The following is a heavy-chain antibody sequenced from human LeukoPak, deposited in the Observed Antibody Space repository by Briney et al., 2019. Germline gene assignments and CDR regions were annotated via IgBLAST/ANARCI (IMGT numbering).Heavy chain of an antibody. Sequence: SETLSLTCTVSGGSISSSSYYWGWIRQPPGKGLEWIGSIYYSGSTYYNPSLKSRVTISVDTSKNQFSLKLSSVTAADTAVYYCARGGSRGPFGYWGQGTLVTVSS. D-gene: IGHD3-16*01. CDR3: ARGGSRGPFGY. V-gene: IGHV4-39*01. CDR1: GGSISSSSYY. J-gene: IGHJ4*02. CDR2: IYYSGST.